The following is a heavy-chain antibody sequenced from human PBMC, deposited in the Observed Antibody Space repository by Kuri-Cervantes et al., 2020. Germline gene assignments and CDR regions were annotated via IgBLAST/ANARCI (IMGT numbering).Heavy chain of an antibody. V-gene: IGHV4-30-2*01. Sequence: SCAVSGGSISSGGYPWSWIRQPPGKGLEWIGYINHSGSTNYNPSLKSRVTISVDTSKNQFSLKLSSVTAADTAVYYCARAVRNWGQGTLVTVSS. CDR3: ARAVRN. J-gene: IGHJ4*02. CDR2: INHSGST. CDR1: GGSISSGGYP.